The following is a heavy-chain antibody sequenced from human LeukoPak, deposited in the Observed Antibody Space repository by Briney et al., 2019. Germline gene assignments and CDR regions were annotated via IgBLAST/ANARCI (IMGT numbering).Heavy chain of an antibody. D-gene: IGHD5/OR15-5a*01. Sequence: PSDTLSLTCAVSDYSISSSNWWGWIRQPPGKGLEWIGYIYYSGSIYYNPSLKSRVTMSVDMSKNLFSLKLSSVTAVDTAVYYCARTVRSTPSDGLDVWGQGTTVTVSS. V-gene: IGHV4-28*05. J-gene: IGHJ6*02. CDR1: DYSISSSNW. CDR2: IYYSGSI. CDR3: ARTVRSTPSDGLDV.